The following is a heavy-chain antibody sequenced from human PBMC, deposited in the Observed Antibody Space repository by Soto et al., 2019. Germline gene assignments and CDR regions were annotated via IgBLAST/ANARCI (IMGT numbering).Heavy chain of an antibody. V-gene: IGHV3-23*01. CDR1: GCTFSSYA. Sequence: GGTLRLSCAASGCTFSSYARSWVRQAPGKGLEWVSAISGSGGSTYYADSVKGRFTIPRDNSKNTLYLQMNSLSAEDTAVYYCAKETDSSSSYFDYWGQGTLVTVSS. CDR2: ISGSGGST. J-gene: IGHJ4*02. D-gene: IGHD6-6*01. CDR3: AKETDSSSSYFDY.